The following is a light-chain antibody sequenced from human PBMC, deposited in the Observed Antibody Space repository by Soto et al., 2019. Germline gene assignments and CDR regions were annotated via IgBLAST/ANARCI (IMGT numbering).Light chain of an antibody. V-gene: IGKV1-5*01. CDR3: QQYNSYSSFT. J-gene: IGKJ2*01. CDR2: DAS. CDR1: QSISSW. Sequence: DIPMTQSPSTLSASVGDRVTITCRASQSISSWLAWYQQKPGKAPKVLIYDASSLESGVPSRFSGSASGTAFTLPISSLLPDDFATYYCQQYNSYSSFTFGQGTKLEIK.